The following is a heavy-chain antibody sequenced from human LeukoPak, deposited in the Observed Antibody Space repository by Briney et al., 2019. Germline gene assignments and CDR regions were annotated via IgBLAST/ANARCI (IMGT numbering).Heavy chain of an antibody. CDR1: GGSISGYY. CDR3: ARRQDYGDYDYFDY. CDR2: FYNSGSA. Sequence: SETLSLTCTVSGGSISGYYWSWIRQPAGKGLEWIGRFYNSGSAKYNPSLKSRVTMSVDTSKNQFSLKLSSVTAADTAVYYCARRQDYGDYDYFDYWGQGTLVTVSS. J-gene: IGHJ4*02. V-gene: IGHV4-4*07. D-gene: IGHD4-17*01.